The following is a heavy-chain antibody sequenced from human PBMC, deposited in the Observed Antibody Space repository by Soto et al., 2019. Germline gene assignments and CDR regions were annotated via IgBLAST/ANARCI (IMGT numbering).Heavy chain of an antibody. CDR1: GFTFSNHV. J-gene: IGHJ4*02. Sequence: EEHLVESGGGLVQPGGSLRLSCAASGFTFSNHVMNWVRQAPGRGLEWVSSINRDYNTYYADSVRGRFTISRDNAKDSLYLQVNSLRADDTAVYYCVNGDYYVGQGTLVTVSS. D-gene: IGHD4-17*01. CDR2: INRDYNT. V-gene: IGHV3-48*01. CDR3: VNGDYY.